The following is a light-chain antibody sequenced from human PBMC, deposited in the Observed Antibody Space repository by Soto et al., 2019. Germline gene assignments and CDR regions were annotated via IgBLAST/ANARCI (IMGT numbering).Light chain of an antibody. CDR3: QSYDRTVTTVV. V-gene: IGLV1-40*01. CDR2: GNT. J-gene: IGLJ2*01. CDR1: SSNIGAGYH. Sequence: QSVLTQPPFLSGAPGQSVTISCTGSSSNIGAGYHVHWYQHTPGEAPKLLIYGNTNRPAGISDRFSGSKSGTSAFLAITGLQAEDEADYFCQSYDRTVTTVVFGGGTKLTVL.